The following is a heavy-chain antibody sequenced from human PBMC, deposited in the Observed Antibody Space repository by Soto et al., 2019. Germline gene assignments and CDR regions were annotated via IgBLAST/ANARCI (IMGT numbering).Heavy chain of an antibody. CDR1: GFTFSSSA. J-gene: IGHJ5*02. CDR3: AKCSVGTVRTSGWCNWFDP. D-gene: IGHD6-19*01. Sequence: EVRLLESGGGLAQPGGSRRLSCAASGFTFSSSAMNWVRQAPGKGLEWVSSIRVGGGDTFYADSVRGRFTVSREISRNTLYLQMNSLRAEDTAIYYCAKCSVGTVRTSGWCNWFDPWGKGTLVTVSS. V-gene: IGHV3-23*01. CDR2: IRVGGGDT.